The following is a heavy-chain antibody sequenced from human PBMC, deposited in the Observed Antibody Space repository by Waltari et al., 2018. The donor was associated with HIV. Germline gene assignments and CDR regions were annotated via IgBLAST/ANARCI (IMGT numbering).Heavy chain of an antibody. CDR3: ARAPQYSSSWTTQLRRWFAP. CDR1: GGSISSSSYY. CDR2: IYYSGST. V-gene: IGHV4-39*07. Sequence: QLQLQESGPGLVKPSETLSLNCTVSGGSISSSSYYWGWIRQPPGKGLEWIGSIYYSGSTYYNPSLQSRVTISVDASKNRFSLELSSVTAADPGVYFCARAPQYSSSWTTQLRRWFAPWGQGTLVTVPS. J-gene: IGHJ5*02. D-gene: IGHD6-13*01.